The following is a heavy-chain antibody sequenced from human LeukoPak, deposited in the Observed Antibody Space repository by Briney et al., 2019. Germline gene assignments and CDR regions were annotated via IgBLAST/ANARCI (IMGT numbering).Heavy chain of an antibody. CDR2: IYYSGST. V-gene: IGHV4-31*03. CDR1: GGCISKGGYY. J-gene: IGHJ6*03. D-gene: IGHD1-7*01. Sequence: SQTLSLTCTVSGGCISKGGYYWSWIRQHPGKGLEWIGYIYYSGSTYYNPSLKSRVTISVDTSKNQFSLKLSSVTAADTAVYYCVIDLTGTTDRYYYYMDVWGKGTTVTVSS. CDR3: VIDLTGTTDRYYYYMDV.